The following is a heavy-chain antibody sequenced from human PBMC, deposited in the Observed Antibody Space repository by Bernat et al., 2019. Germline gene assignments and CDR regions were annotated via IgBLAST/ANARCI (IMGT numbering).Heavy chain of an antibody. J-gene: IGHJ6*02. CDR1: GASISSYF. Sequence: QVQLQESGPGLVKPSETLSLTCTVSGASISSYFWSWIRQLPGKGLEWIGYVYYRGSTNCNPSLKSRVTMSVDTSKNQFSLKLNCVTAADSAVYYCERTYGDYVSYYYGLDVWGQGTTVTVSS. CDR3: ERTYGDYVSYYYGLDV. CDR2: VYYRGST. V-gene: IGHV4-59*01. D-gene: IGHD4-17*01.